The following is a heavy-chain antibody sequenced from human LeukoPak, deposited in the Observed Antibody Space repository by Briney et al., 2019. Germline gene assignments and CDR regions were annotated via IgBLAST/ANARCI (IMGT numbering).Heavy chain of an antibody. D-gene: IGHD6-19*01. Sequence: VASVKVSCKASGYTFTSYAMNWVRQAPGQGLEWMGWINTNTGNPTYAQGFTGRFVFSLDTSVSTAYLQISSLKAEDTAVYYCARDLSSGWYRGFDYWGQGTLVTVSS. CDR3: ARDLSSGWYRGFDY. V-gene: IGHV7-4-1*02. CDR1: GYTFTSYA. CDR2: INTNTGNP. J-gene: IGHJ4*02.